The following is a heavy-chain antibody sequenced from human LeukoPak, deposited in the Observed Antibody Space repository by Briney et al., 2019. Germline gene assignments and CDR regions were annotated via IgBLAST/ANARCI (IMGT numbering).Heavy chain of an antibody. CDR2: FSAYNGNT. V-gene: IGHV1-18*01. J-gene: IGHJ4*02. Sequence: GASVNASCKASGYTFTSYGISWVRQAPGPGLEWMGWFSAYNGNTNYTQKLQGRVTMTTDTSTSTAYMELRSLRSDDTAVYYCARDRIAAAGDDFDYWGQGTLVTVSS. CDR3: ARDRIAAAGDDFDY. D-gene: IGHD6-13*01. CDR1: GYTFTSYG.